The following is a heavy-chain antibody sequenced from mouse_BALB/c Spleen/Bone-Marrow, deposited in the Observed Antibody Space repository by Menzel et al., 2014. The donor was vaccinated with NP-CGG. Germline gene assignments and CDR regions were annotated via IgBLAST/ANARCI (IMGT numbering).Heavy chain of an antibody. V-gene: IGHV1-74*04. J-gene: IGHJ4*01. D-gene: IGHD1-1*01. CDR3: AREDYGYAMDY. CDR2: IDPYDTET. Sequence: LEESGAELVRPGASVKLSCKASGYTFTSYWMNWVKQRPEQGLEWIGRIDPYDTETHYNQKFRDKAILTLDKSSGTAHMQLSSLTSEDSAVYYCAREDYGYAMDYWGQGTSVTVS. CDR1: GYTFTSYW.